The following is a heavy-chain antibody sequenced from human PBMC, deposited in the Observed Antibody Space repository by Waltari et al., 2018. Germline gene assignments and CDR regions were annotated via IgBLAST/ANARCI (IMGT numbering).Heavy chain of an antibody. V-gene: IGHV1-69*13. D-gene: IGHD3-22*01. J-gene: IGHJ4*02. CDR3: ARGGGDSSGYYPPDLDY. CDR1: GGTFSSYA. Sequence: QVQLVQSGAEVKKPGSSVKVSCKASGGTFSSYAISWVRQAPGQGLEWMGGILPIFGTASYAQKFQGRVTITADKSTSTAYMELSSLRSEDTAVYYCARGGGDSSGYYPPDLDYWGQGTLVTVSS. CDR2: ILPIFGTA.